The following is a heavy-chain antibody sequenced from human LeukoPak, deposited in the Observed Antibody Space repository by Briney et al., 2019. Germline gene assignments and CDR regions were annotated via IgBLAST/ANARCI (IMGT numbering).Heavy chain of an antibody. CDR3: AKNNWFDP. J-gene: IGHJ5*02. Sequence: SETPSLTCAVYGGSFSDYYWSWIRQPPGKGLEWIGEINHNGATKYNPSLKSRVTISVDTSKNQFSLKLNSVTAADTAVYYCAKNNWFDPWGQGTLVTVSS. CDR1: GGSFSDYY. CDR2: INHNGAT. V-gene: IGHV4-34*01.